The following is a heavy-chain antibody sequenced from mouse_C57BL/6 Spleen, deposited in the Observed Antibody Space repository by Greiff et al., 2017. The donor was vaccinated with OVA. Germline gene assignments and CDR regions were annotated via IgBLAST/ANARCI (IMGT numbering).Heavy chain of an antibody. CDR2: IHPNSGST. D-gene: IGHD2-4*01. CDR3: ARMGDYDGFAY. Sequence: QVHVKQPGAELVKPGASVKLSCKASGYTFTSYWMHWVKQRPGQGLEWIGMIHPNSGSTNYNEKFKSKATLTVDKSSSTAYMQLSSLTSEDSAVYYCARMGDYDGFAYWGQGTLVTVSA. CDR1: GYTFTSYW. J-gene: IGHJ3*01. V-gene: IGHV1-64*01.